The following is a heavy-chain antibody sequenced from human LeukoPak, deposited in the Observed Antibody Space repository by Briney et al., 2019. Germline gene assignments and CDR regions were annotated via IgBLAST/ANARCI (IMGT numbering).Heavy chain of an antibody. D-gene: IGHD3-10*01. V-gene: IGHV4-59*01. CDR2: IYYSGST. CDR1: GGSISSYY. Sequence: SETLSLTCTVSGGSISSYYWSWIRQPPGKGLEWIGYIYYSGSTNYNPSLKSRVTISVDTSKNQFSLKLSSVTAADTAVYYCARQPIDGSYGVQYWGQGTLVTVSS. CDR3: ARQPIDGSYGVQY. J-gene: IGHJ4*02.